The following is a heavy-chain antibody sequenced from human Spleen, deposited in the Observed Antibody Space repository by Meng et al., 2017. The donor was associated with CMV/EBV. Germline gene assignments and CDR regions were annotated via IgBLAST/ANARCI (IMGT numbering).Heavy chain of an antibody. V-gene: IGHV3-11*01. CDR1: GFNLSDYY. J-gene: IGHJ4*02. CDR2: ISSSGNTI. Sequence: GESLKISCAASGFNLSDYYVSWIRQAPGKGLEWLSYISSSGNTIHYADSVKGRFIISRDTPKNSVYLQMNSLRAEDTAVYYCVREDYGDYFFDTWGQGTLVTVSS. CDR3: VREDYGDYFFDT. D-gene: IGHD4-17*01.